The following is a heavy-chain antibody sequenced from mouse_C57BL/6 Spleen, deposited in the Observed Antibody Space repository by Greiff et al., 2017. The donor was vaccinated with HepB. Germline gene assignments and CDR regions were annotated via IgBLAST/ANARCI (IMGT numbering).Heavy chain of an antibody. J-gene: IGHJ1*03. Sequence: QVQLQQSGPELVKPGASVKISCKASGYAFSSSWMNWVKQRPGKGLEWIGRIYPGDGDTNYNGKFKGKATLTADKSSSTAYMQLSSLTSEDSAVYFCARSGVWLRNYFDVWGTGTTVTVSS. D-gene: IGHD2-2*01. CDR1: GYAFSSSW. V-gene: IGHV1-82*01. CDR3: ARSGVWLRNYFDV. CDR2: IYPGDGDT.